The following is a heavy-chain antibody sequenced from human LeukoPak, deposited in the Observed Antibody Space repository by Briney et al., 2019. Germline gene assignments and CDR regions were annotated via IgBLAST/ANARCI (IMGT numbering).Heavy chain of an antibody. CDR1: GFTFSSYG. Sequence: GRSLRLSCAASGFTFSSYGMHWVRQAPGKGLEGVAVIWYDGSNKYYADSVKGRFTISRDNSKNTLYLHMNSLRAEDTAVYYCARDPYDILTGPQHAFDIWGQGTMATVSS. D-gene: IGHD3-9*01. J-gene: IGHJ3*02. CDR2: IWYDGSNK. V-gene: IGHV3-33*01. CDR3: ARDPYDILTGPQHAFDI.